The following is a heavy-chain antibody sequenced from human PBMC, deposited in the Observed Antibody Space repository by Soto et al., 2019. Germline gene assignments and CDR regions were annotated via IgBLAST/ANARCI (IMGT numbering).Heavy chain of an antibody. Sequence: QVQLEQSGAEVKKPGSSVKVSCKTSRDTFNKYAFNWVRQAPGQGLEWMGWIIPIFSSRNYAEKFRGRVTITADDSTSTAYMELRSLRFEDTAVYYCARGETYLGVWGQGTTVTVSS. CDR1: RDTFNKYA. J-gene: IGHJ6*02. CDR2: IIPIFSSR. V-gene: IGHV1-69*01. D-gene: IGHD3-16*01. CDR3: ARGETYLGV.